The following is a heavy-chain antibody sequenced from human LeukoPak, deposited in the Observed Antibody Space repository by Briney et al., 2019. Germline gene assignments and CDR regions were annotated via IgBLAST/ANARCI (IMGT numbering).Heavy chain of an antibody. Sequence: SETLSLTCTVSGGSISSYYWSWIRQPPGKGLEWIWYIYYSGSTKYNPSLKSRVTISVDTSKNQFSLKLTSVTAADTAVYYCARHYTDGYFDYWGQGTLVTVSS. CDR2: IYYSGST. V-gene: IGHV4-59*08. CDR3: ARHYTDGYFDY. CDR1: GGSISSYY. J-gene: IGHJ4*02.